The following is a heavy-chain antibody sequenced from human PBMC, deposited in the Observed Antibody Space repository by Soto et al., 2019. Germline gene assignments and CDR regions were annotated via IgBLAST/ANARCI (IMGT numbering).Heavy chain of an antibody. V-gene: IGHV4-30-4*01. J-gene: IGHJ5*02. Sequence: QVQLQESGPGLVKPSQTLSLTCTVSGGSISSGDYYWSWIRQPPGKGLEWIGYIYYSGSTYYNPSLKNRVNKSVDTNKNQFSLTLSSVSAADSAVYYCASAPDTLDNWFDPWGQGTLVTVSS. CDR2: IYYSGST. CDR1: GGSISSGDYY. D-gene: IGHD2-2*02. CDR3: ASAPDTLDNWFDP.